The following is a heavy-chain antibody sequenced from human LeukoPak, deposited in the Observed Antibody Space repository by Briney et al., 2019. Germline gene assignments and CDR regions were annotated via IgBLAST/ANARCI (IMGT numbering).Heavy chain of an antibody. V-gene: IGHV1-18*01. CDR2: ISAYNGNT. CDR1: GYTFTSYG. Sequence: ASVKVSCKASGYTFTSYGISWVRQAPGQGLEWMGWISAYNGNTNYAQKLQGRVTMTTDTSTSTAYMELRSLRSDDRAVYYCARDLYYDFWSGYNNPPGAFDYWGQGTLVTVSS. J-gene: IGHJ4*02. D-gene: IGHD3-3*01. CDR3: ARDLYYDFWSGYNNPPGAFDY.